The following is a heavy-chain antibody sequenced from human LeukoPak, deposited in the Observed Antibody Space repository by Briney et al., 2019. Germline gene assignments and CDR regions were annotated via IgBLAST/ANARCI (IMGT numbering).Heavy chain of an antibody. CDR3: VREWFGELI. D-gene: IGHD3-10*01. CDR2: IKQAGSEK. Sequence: GGSLRLSCAASGFIFSNYWMSWVRQAPGKGLEWVANIKQAGSEKNYVDSVKGRFTISRDNAKNSLYLQMHSLRAEDTAVYYCVREWFGELIWGQGTQVTVSS. V-gene: IGHV3-7*01. J-gene: IGHJ4*02. CDR1: GFIFSNYW.